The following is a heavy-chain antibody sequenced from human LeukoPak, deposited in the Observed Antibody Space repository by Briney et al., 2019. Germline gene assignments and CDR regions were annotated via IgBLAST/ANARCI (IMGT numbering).Heavy chain of an antibody. D-gene: IGHD2-2*01. J-gene: IGHJ5*02. V-gene: IGHV4-4*07. Sequence: SETLSLTCTVSGGSISSYYWSWIRQPAGKGLEWIGRIYTSGSTNYNPSLKSRVTISVDTSKNQFSLKLSSVTAADTAVYYCARGYCSSTSCHTLGFDPWGQGTLVTVSS. CDR1: GGSISSYY. CDR3: ARGYCSSTSCHTLGFDP. CDR2: IYTSGST.